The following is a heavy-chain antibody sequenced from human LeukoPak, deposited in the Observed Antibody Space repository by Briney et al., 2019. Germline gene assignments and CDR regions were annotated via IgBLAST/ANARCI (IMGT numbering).Heavy chain of an antibody. CDR1: GGSISSYY. CDR2: ISYSGST. Sequence: SETLSLTCTVSGGSISSYYWNWIRQPPGKGLEWIGYISYSGSTNYNPSLKSRVTISVDTSKNQFSLKLSSVTAADTAVYYCAREGYYDSSGYYLGEWGQGTLVTVSS. J-gene: IGHJ4*02. D-gene: IGHD3-22*01. CDR3: AREGYYDSSGYYLGE. V-gene: IGHV4-59*01.